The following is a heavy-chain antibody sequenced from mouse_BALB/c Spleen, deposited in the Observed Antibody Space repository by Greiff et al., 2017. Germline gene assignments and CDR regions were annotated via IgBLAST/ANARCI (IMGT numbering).Heavy chain of an antibody. Sequence: EVMLVESGGGLVQPGGSRKLSCAASGFTFSDYGMAWVRQAPGKGPEWVAFISNLAYSIYYADTVTGRFTISRENAKNTLYLEMSSLRSEDTAMYYCARDRDNWFDYWGQGTTLTVSS. CDR1: GFTFSDYG. D-gene: IGHD4-1*02. CDR3: ARDRDNWFDY. V-gene: IGHV5-15*02. J-gene: IGHJ2*01. CDR2: ISNLAYSI.